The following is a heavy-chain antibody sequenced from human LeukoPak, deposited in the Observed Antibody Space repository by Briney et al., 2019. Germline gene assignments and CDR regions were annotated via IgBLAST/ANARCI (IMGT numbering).Heavy chain of an antibody. CDR2: ISWNTGTI. CDR1: GFTFDDYA. V-gene: IGHV3-9*01. J-gene: IGHJ4*02. D-gene: IGHD1-26*01. CDR3: AKGNIRGTYGGMGFDY. Sequence: PGRSLRLSCAVSGFTFDDYAMHWVRQAPGKGLDWVSGISWNTGTIGYADSVKGRFTIFRENAKNSLYLQMNSLRAEGTASYYCAKGNIRGTYGGMGFDYWGQGTLVTVSS.